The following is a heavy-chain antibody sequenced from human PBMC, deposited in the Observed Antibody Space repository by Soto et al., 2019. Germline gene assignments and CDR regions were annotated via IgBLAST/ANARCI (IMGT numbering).Heavy chain of an antibody. CDR1: GFNVMRYL. CDR3: ARDIGFDYVN. J-gene: IGHJ4*02. V-gene: IGHV3-7*01. CDR2: IKDDGSEI. Sequence: LXLSCAFSGFNVMRYLMSWVRQAPGKGLEWVASIKDDGSEIYYLQSVRGRFTISRDSAGNALHLAMNYLSAEDTGVYFCARDIGFDYVNWGQGTLVTVSS. D-gene: IGHD3-16*01.